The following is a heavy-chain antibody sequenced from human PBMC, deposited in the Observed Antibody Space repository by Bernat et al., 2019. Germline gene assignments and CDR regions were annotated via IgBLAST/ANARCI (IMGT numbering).Heavy chain of an antibody. D-gene: IGHD2-2*01. V-gene: IGHV3-21*01. Sequence: EVQLVESGGGLVKPGGSLRLSCAASGFTFSSYSMNWVRQAPVKGLEWVSSISSSSSYIYYADSVKGRFTISRDNAKNSLYLQMNSLRAEDTAVYYCARMPNYYYGMDVWGQGTTVTVSS. J-gene: IGHJ6*02. CDR1: GFTFSSYS. CDR2: ISSSSSYI. CDR3: ARMPNYYYGMDV.